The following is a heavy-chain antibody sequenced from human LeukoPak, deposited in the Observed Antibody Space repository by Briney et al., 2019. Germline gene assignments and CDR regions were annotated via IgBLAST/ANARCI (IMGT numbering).Heavy chain of an antibody. J-gene: IGHJ5*02. CDR1: GYIFTHYW. Sequence: GESLKISCQVSGYIFTHYWIGWVRQMPGKGLESMGIIYPADSDTTYSPSFQGQVTISVDRSISIAYLQWGSLKASDTALYYCARHLATSGNWFDPWGQGTLVTVSS. CDR2: IYPADSDT. D-gene: IGHD6-19*01. CDR3: ARHLATSGNWFDP. V-gene: IGHV5-51*01.